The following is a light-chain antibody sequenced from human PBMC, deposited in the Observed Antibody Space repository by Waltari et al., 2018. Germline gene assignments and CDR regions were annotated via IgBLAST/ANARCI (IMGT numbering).Light chain of an antibody. CDR3: QQSYSTLALT. V-gene: IGKV1-39*01. Sequence: DIQMTQSPSSLSASVGDRVTITCRASQSISSYLNWYQQKPGKAPKLLIYAASSLQSGVRSRFSGSGSGTDFTLTISSLQPEDFATYYCQQSYSTLALTFGGGTKVEIK. J-gene: IGKJ4*01. CDR1: QSISSY. CDR2: AAS.